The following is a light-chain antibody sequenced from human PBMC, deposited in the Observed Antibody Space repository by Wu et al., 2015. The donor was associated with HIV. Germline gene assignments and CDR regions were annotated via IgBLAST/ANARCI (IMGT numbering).Light chain of an antibody. V-gene: IGKV3-20*01. J-gene: IGKJ4*01. CDR2: GTS. CDR1: QSISTAY. CDR3: HLYGSSRDT. Sequence: EIVLTQSPGTLSLSPGDRATLSCTTSQSISTAYVAWYQQKPGQAPRLLIYGTSRRATGIPDRFSGSGSGTDFSLTISRLEPEDFAVYYCHLYGSSRDTFGGGTKVEIK.